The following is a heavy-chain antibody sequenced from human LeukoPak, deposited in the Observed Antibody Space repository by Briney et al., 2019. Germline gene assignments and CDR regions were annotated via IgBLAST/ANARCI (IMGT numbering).Heavy chain of an antibody. CDR3: ARGDCSGGSCSSMDV. J-gene: IGHJ6*02. D-gene: IGHD2-15*01. CDR1: GFTFSTYD. Sequence: PGASLRLSCAASGFTFSTYDMHWVRQATGKGLEWVSGINPAGDTYYPASVKGRFTISREDAKNSFYLQLNSRRVVDTAVYYCARGDCSGGSCSSMDVWGQGTTVTVSS. V-gene: IGHV3-13*04. CDR2: INPAGDT.